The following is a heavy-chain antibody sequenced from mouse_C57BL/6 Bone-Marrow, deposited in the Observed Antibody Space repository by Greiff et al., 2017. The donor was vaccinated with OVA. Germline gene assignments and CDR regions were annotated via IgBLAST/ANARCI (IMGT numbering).Heavy chain of an antibody. CDR1: GYSITSGYY. CDR2: ISYDGSN. CDR3: ARAYWYFDV. V-gene: IGHV3-6*01. Sequence: DVQLQESGPGLVKPSQSLSLICSVTGYSITSGYYWNWIRQFPGNKLEWMGYISYDGSNNYNPSLKNRISITRDTSKNQFFLKLNSVTTEDTATYYCARAYWYFDVWGTGTTVTVSS. J-gene: IGHJ1*03.